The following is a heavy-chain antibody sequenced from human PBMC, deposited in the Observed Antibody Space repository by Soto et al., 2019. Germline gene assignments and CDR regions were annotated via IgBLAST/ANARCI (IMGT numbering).Heavy chain of an antibody. D-gene: IGHD6-19*01. CDR3: ARVEVAVASDAFDT. V-gene: IGHV4-59*01. CDR1: GGSISSYY. Sequence: SETLSLTCTVSGGSISSYYWSWIRQPPGKGLEWIGYIYYSGSTNYNPSLKSRFTISVDTSKNQFSLKLSSVPAADTAVYYCARVEVAVASDAFDTWGQGTMVTVSS. CDR2: IYYSGST. J-gene: IGHJ3*02.